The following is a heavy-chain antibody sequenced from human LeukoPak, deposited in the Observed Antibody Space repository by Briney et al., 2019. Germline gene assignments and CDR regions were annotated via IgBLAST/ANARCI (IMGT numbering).Heavy chain of an antibody. J-gene: IGHJ5*02. V-gene: IGHV4-59*12. CDR1: GGSIGSYY. CDR3: ARLHSEGFDP. CDR2: IYYSGST. Sequence: SETLSLTCTVSGGSIGSYYWSWIRQPPGKGLEWIGYIYYSGSTNYNPSLKSRVTISVDTSKNQFSLKLSSVTAADTAVYYCARLHSEGFDPWGQGTLVTVSS.